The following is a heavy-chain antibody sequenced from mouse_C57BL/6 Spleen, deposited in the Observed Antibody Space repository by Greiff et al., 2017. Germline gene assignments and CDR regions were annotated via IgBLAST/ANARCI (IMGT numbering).Heavy chain of an antibody. V-gene: IGHV5-9-1*02. Sequence: DVMLVESGEGLVKPGGSLKLSCAASGFTFSSYAMSWVRQTPEKRLEWVAYISSGGDYIYYADTVKGRFTISRDNARNTLYLQMSSLKSEDTAMYYCTRDRTGRGYFDYWGQGTTLTVSS. D-gene: IGHD4-1*01. J-gene: IGHJ2*01. CDR1: GFTFSSYA. CDR2: ISSGGDYI. CDR3: TRDRTGRGYFDY.